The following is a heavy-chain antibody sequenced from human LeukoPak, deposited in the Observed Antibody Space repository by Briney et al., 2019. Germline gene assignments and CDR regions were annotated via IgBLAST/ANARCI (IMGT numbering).Heavy chain of an antibody. J-gene: IGHJ6*02. CDR3: TTDSLYYYGSGTFGMDV. CDR2: ISSSTSFI. Sequence: AGGSLRLSCEASGFTFSFYSMNWVRQAPGKGLEWVSSISSSTSFIYYADSVKGRFTISRDNAKSSLYLQMNSLRAEDTAVYYCTTDSLYYYGSGTFGMDVWGQGTTVTVSS. D-gene: IGHD3-10*01. V-gene: IGHV3-21*01. CDR1: GFTFSFYS.